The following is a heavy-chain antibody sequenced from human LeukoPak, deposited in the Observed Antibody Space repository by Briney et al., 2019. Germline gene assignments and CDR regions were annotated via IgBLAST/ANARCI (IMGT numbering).Heavy chain of an antibody. D-gene: IGHD6-19*01. CDR3: ASGSDWSWVDY. J-gene: IGHJ4*02. CDR2: IYAGGST. CDR1: VFTVSSND. Sequence: GGSLRLSCAASVFTVSSNDVRWVRQAPGKGLEWVSVIYAGGSTYYADSVKGRFTISRDNSKNTLYLQMNSLRAEDTAVYYCASGSDWSWVDYWGQGTLVTVSS. V-gene: IGHV3-53*01.